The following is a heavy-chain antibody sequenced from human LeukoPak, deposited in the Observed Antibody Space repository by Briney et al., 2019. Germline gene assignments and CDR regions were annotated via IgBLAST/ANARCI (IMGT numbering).Heavy chain of an antibody. D-gene: IGHD3-22*01. Sequence: PSETLSLTCTVSGGSISSGDYYWSWIRQPPGKGLEGIGYIYYSGSTYYNPSLKSRVTISVDTSKNQFSMKLSSVTAADTAVYYCARDHYYDSSGTRNFDYWGQGTLVTVSS. V-gene: IGHV4-30-4*08. J-gene: IGHJ4*02. CDR3: ARDHYYDSSGTRNFDY. CDR1: GGSISSGDYY. CDR2: IYYSGST.